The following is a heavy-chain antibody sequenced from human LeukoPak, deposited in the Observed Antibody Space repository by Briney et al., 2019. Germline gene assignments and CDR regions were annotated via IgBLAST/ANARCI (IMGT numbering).Heavy chain of an antibody. CDR3: AKHYYDSSGEYFQH. V-gene: IGHV3-23*01. J-gene: IGHJ1*01. Sequence: QTGGSLRLSCAASGFTFSSYAMSWVRQAPGKGLEWVSAISGSGGSTYYADSVKGRFTISRDNSKNTLYLQMNSLRAEDTTVYYCAKHYYDSSGEYFQHWGQGTLVTVSS. D-gene: IGHD3-22*01. CDR1: GFTFSSYA. CDR2: ISGSGGST.